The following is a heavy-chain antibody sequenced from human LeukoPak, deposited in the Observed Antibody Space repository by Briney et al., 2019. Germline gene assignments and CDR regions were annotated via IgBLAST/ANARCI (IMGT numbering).Heavy chain of an antibody. CDR1: GGSISSGGYY. D-gene: IGHD6-19*01. Sequence: PSETLSLTCTVSGGSISSGGYYWSWIRQHPGKGPEWIGYIYYSGSTYYNPSLKSRVTISVDTSKNQFSLKLSSVTAADTAVYYCASESSSGQVDYWGQGTLVTVSS. CDR3: ASESSSGQVDY. CDR2: IYYSGST. V-gene: IGHV4-31*03. J-gene: IGHJ4*02.